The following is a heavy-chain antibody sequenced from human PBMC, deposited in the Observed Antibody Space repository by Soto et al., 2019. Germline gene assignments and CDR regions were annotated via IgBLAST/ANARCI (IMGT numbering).Heavy chain of an antibody. V-gene: IGHV1-18*01. CDR2: ISAYNGNT. CDR1: GYTFTSYG. Sequence: QVPLVQSGAEVKKPGASVKVSCKASGYTFTSYGISWVRQAPGQGLEWMGWISAYNGNTNYAQKLQGRVTMTTDTSTSTAYMELRSLRSDDTAVYYCARVGPAAGDLRTRHVSYYYYYMDVWGKGTTVTVSS. D-gene: IGHD6-13*01. CDR3: ARVGPAAGDLRTRHVSYYYYYMDV. J-gene: IGHJ6*03.